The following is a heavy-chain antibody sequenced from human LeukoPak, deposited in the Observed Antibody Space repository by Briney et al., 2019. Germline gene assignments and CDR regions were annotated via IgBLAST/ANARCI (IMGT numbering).Heavy chain of an antibody. CDR2: IKQDGSEK. J-gene: IGHJ6*03. V-gene: IGHV3-7*01. CDR1: GFPFSSKW. D-gene: IGHD6-19*01. Sequence: GCSLTLSCASSGFPFSSKWMRWVRPAQGKGQEWVANIKQDGSEKYYVDSVKGRFTISRDNAKNSLYLQMNSLRAEDTAVYYCARDSSGWSYYYYYYYMDVWGKGTTVTVSS. CDR3: ARDSSGWSYYYYYYYMDV.